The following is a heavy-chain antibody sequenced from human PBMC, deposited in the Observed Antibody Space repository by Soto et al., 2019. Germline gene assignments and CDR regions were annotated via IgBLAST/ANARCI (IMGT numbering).Heavy chain of an antibody. J-gene: IGHJ4*02. CDR1: GFTFSNAW. CDR2: IRSKTDGGTA. Sequence: EVQLVESGGGLVKPGGSLILSCEASGFTFSNAWMSWVRQAPGKGLEWVGRIRSKTDGGTADYTAPVKGRFIISRDDSKSTVSLHMNSLKTDDTAVYYCTTEGRDWGQGTLVTVSS. CDR3: TTEGRD. V-gene: IGHV3-15*01.